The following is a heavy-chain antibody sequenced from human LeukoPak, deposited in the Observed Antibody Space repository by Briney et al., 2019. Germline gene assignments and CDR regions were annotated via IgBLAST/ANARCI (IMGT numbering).Heavy chain of an antibody. CDR1: GFTVSSNY. J-gene: IGHJ1*01. V-gene: IGHV3-53*01. Sequence: GGSLRLSCAASGFTVSSNYMSWVRQAPGKGLEWVLVFYSGGNTYYADSVKGRFTISRDNSKNTLYLQMNGLRAEDTAVYYCARSSDAIIYFQHWGQGTLVTVSS. CDR3: ARSSDAIIYFQH. D-gene: IGHD3-9*01. CDR2: FYSGGNT.